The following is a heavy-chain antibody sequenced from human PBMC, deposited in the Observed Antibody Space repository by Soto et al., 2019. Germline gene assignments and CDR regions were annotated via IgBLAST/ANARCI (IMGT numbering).Heavy chain of an antibody. CDR2: IYDSGTT. Sequence: SETLSLTCAVSGGSISSGGYSWTWIRQPPGKGLEWIGYIYDSGTTYYNPSLKSRVTISVDRSKNQFSLKLSPVTAADTAVYYCARAHYGDYGYGMDVWGQGTTVTVSS. V-gene: IGHV4-30-2*01. CDR1: GGSISSGGYS. J-gene: IGHJ6*02. D-gene: IGHD4-17*01. CDR3: ARAHYGDYGYGMDV.